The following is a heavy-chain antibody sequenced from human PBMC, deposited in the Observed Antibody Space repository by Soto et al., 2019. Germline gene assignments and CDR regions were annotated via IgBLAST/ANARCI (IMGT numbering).Heavy chain of an antibody. D-gene: IGHD6-13*01. V-gene: IGHV3-66*01. Sequence: GGSLILSCAASGFPVSSNYMSWVRQAPGKGQEWVSVIYSGGSTYYADSVKGRFTISRDNSKNTLYLQMNSLRAEDTAVYYCARVSVAAAGTIGYYYYYGMDVWGQGT. CDR1: GFPVSSNY. CDR2: IYSGGST. J-gene: IGHJ6*02. CDR3: ARVSVAAAGTIGYYYYYGMDV.